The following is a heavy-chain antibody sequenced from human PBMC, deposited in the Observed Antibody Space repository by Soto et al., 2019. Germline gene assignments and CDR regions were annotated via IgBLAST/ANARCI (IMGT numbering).Heavy chain of an antibody. V-gene: IGHV4-38-2*01. CDR2: IYHSGST. J-gene: IGHJ5*02. D-gene: IGHD3-16*02. CDR3: ARGRNYDYVWGSYRSNWFDP. Sequence: PSETLSLTCAVSGYSISSGYYLGWIRQPPGKGLEWIGSIYHSGSTYYNPSLKSRVTISVDTSKNQFSLKLSSVTAADTAVYYCARGRNYDYVWGSYRSNWFDPWGQGTLVTVSS. CDR1: GYSISSGYY.